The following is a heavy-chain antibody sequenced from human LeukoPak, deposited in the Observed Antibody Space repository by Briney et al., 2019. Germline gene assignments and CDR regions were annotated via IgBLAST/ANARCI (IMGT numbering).Heavy chain of an antibody. J-gene: IGHJ4*02. CDR2: FDPEDGET. V-gene: IGHV1-24*01. Sequence: ASVKVSCKVSGYTLTELPMHWVRQAPGKGLEWMGGFDPEDGETIYAQKFQGRVTMTEDTSTDTAYMELSSLRSEDTAVYYCATAYYDSSGYTVGGYWGQGTLVTVSS. D-gene: IGHD3-22*01. CDR3: ATAYYDSSGYTVGGY. CDR1: GYTLTELP.